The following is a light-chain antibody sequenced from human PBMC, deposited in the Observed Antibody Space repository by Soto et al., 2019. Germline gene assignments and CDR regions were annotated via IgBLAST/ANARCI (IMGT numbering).Light chain of an antibody. CDR2: GAS. J-gene: IGKJ1*01. CDR1: QSVSSSY. V-gene: IGKV3-20*01. CDR3: QRYGSSPRT. Sequence: EILLTQSPCTLSLSPGERATLSFRASQSVSSSYLAWYQQKPGQAPRLLIYGASSRATGIPDRFSGSGSGTEFTLTISRLEPEDFAVYYCQRYGSSPRTFGQGTKVDI.